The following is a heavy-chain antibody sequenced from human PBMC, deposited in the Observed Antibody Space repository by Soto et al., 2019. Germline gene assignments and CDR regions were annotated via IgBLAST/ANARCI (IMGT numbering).Heavy chain of an antibody. Sequence: EVQLVESGGGLVQPGGSLRLSCAASGFTFSSYSMNWVRQAPGKGLEWVSYISSSSSTIDYADSVKGRFTISRDNAKNSLYLQMNSLRAEDTAVYYCASILMTTGTSYFGAYYYGMDVWGQGTTVTVSS. V-gene: IGHV3-48*01. D-gene: IGHD4-4*01. CDR3: ASILMTTGTSYFGAYYYGMDV. CDR1: GFTFSSYS. CDR2: ISSSSSTI. J-gene: IGHJ6*02.